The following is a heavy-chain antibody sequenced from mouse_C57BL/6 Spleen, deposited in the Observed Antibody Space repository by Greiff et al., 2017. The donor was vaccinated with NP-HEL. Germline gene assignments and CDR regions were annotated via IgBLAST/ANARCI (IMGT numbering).Heavy chain of an antibody. J-gene: IGHJ1*03. CDR3: ARHGEYYGSSYEGYFDV. CDR1: GFSLTSYG. Sequence: VQLQQSGPGLVAPSQSLSITCTVSGFSLTSYGVHWVRQPPGKGLEWLVVIWSDGSTTYNSALKSRLSISKDNSKSQVFLKMNSLQTDDTAMYYCARHGEYYGSSYEGYFDVWGTGTTVTVSS. V-gene: IGHV2-6-1*01. CDR2: IWSDGST. D-gene: IGHD1-1*01.